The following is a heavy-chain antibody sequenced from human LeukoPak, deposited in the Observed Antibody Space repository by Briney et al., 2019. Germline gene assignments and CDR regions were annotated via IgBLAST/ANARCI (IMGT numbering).Heavy chain of an antibody. D-gene: IGHD1-26*01. J-gene: IGHJ4*02. CDR3: ATVTSAFFGSYFDF. CDR2: TNPLFHIS. Sequence: ASVKVSCKTSGGIFSSYIINWVRQAPGQGLEWMGGTNPLFHISNYSQTFQGRVTLTADDSTSPAYLELSGLRSDDTAVYFCATVTSAFFGSYFDFWGRGTLVTVSS. CDR1: GGIFSSYI. V-gene: IGHV1-69*13.